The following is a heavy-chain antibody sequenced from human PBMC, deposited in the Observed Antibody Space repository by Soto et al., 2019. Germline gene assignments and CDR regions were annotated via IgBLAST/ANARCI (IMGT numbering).Heavy chain of an antibody. V-gene: IGHV4-39*01. CDR1: GISVSTSDYY. CDR2: IYYSGST. D-gene: IGHD2-15*01. J-gene: IGHJ4*02. Sequence: PSETLSLTCTVSGISVSTSDYYWGWVRQPPGKGLDWIGNIYYSGSTFYNPSLRSRVTLSVDTSKNQFSLRLNSVTAADTAVYFCAGFVVPASRNSDFDYWGQVTPVTVSS. CDR3: AGFVVPASRNSDFDY.